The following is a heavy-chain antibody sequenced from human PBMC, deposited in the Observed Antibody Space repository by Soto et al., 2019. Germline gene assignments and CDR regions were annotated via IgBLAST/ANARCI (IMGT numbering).Heavy chain of an antibody. J-gene: IGHJ4*02. Sequence: GGSLRLSCAASDFTFNKYGISWVRQAPWKGLEWVSTITGSGVKTYYADSVSGWFTVSRDNSKNTLYLDMSSLRAEDAAVYFCARSAWGYCTSTSGPYMDYWGQGTRVT. D-gene: IGHD2-2*01. CDR3: ARSAWGYCTSTSGPYMDY. CDR1: DFTFNKYG. V-gene: IGHV3-23*01. CDR2: ITGSGVKT.